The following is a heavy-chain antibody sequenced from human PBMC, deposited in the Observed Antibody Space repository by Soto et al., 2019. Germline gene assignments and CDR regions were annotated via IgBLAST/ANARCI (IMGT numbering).Heavy chain of an antibody. J-gene: IGHJ4*02. V-gene: IGHV3-33*01. CDR1: GFTFSSYG. CDR3: ARVKPHDYGDYGHFDY. Sequence: GGSLRLSCAASGFTFSSYGMHWVRQAPGKGLEWVAVIWYDGSNKYYADSVKGRFTISRDNSKNTLYLQMNSLRAEDTAVYYCARVKPHDYGDYGHFDYWGQGTLVTVSS. D-gene: IGHD4-17*01. CDR2: IWYDGSNK.